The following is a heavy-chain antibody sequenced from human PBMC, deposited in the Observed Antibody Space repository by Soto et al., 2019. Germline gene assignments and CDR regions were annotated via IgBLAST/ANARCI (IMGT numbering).Heavy chain of an antibody. D-gene: IGHD2-2*01. Sequence: SETLSLTCAVYGGSFSGYYWSWIRQPPGKGLEWIGEINHSGSTNYNPSLKSRVTISVDTSKNQFSLKLSSVTAADTAVYYCARGRFDCSSTSCYNRPSTADYWGQGTLVTVSS. V-gene: IGHV4-34*01. J-gene: IGHJ4*02. CDR2: INHSGST. CDR3: ARGRFDCSSTSCYNRPSTADY. CDR1: GGSFSGYY.